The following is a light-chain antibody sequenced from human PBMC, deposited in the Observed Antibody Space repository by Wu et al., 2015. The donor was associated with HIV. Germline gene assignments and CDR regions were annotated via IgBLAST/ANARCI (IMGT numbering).Light chain of an antibody. V-gene: IGKV3-11*01. CDR3: QQRRYWPLYY. CDR2: DAS. J-gene: IGKJ2*01. CDR1: QSVASF. Sequence: EIVLTQFPATLSLSPGERATLSCRASQSVASFLAWYQQKPGQAPRLLIYDASNRATGIPARFSGSGSGTDFTLTISSLEPEDFAVYYCQQRRYWPLYYFGQGTKLEIK.